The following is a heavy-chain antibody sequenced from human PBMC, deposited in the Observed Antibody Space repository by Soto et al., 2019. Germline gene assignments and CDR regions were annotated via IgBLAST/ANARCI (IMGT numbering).Heavy chain of an antibody. Sequence: QITLKESGPTLVKPTQTLTLTCSLSGFSLSTSGAGVGWIRQHPGNALEWLALIYWDDDKGYNPSLESRLTFTQDTSKNQVVLTLTNRNPVDTATYYCSHRAEVGFGVLLSRHFDYWGQGTLGTVSS. J-gene: IGHJ4*02. CDR3: SHRAEVGFGVLLSRHFDY. CDR1: GFSLSTSGAG. V-gene: IGHV2-5*02. CDR2: IYWDDDK. D-gene: IGHD3-10*01.